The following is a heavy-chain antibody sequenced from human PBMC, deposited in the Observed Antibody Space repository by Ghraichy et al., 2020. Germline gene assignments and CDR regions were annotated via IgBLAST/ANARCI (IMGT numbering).Heavy chain of an antibody. CDR2: IKTDGSEK. CDR3: ARDSGYCRTTSCKGAAFES. CDR1: GFTFSSHW. D-gene: IGHD2-2*03. Sequence: GESLNISCAASGFTFSSHWMTWVRQASGKGLEWVANIKTDGSEKYYVDSVKGRFTISRDNAMNSLYLQMNSLRAEDTAVYYCARDSGYCRTTSCKGAAFESWGQGTRVTVFS. J-gene: IGHJ3*02. V-gene: IGHV3-7*01.